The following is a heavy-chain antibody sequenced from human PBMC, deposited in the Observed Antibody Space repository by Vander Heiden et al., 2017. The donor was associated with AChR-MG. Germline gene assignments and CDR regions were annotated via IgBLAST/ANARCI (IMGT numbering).Heavy chain of an antibody. CDR3: ARSTIFGVVISPEFDY. D-gene: IGHD3-3*01. J-gene: IGHJ4*02. CDR2: ISSSGSTI. CDR1: GFPFSRYE. V-gene: IGHV3-48*03. Sequence: EVQLVESGGGLVQPGGSLRLSCAAAGFPFSRYEMNWVRQAPGKGLEWVSYISSSGSTIYYADSVKGRFTISRDNAKNSLYLQMNSLRAEDTAVYYCARSTIFGVVISPEFDYWGQGTLVTLSS.